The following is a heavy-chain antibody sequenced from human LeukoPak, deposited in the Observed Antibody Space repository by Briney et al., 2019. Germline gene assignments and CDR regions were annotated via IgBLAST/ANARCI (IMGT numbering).Heavy chain of an antibody. CDR3: AKDLGWGLDY. D-gene: IGHD4-23*01. CDR1: GFMFSSYG. CDR2: ISGNGATT. V-gene: IGHV3-23*01. J-gene: IGHJ4*02. Sequence: PGGSLRLSCAASGFMFSSYGMSWVRQAPGKGLEWASAISGNGATTYYADSVKGRFTISRDNSKNTLYLRMNSLRVEDTAVYYCAKDLGWGLDYWGQGTLASVSS.